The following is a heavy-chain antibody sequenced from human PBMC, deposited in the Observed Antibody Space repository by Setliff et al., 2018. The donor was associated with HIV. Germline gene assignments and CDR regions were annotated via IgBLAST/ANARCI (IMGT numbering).Heavy chain of an antibody. CDR1: GGTFTSYA. J-gene: IGHJ1*01. D-gene: IGHD6-13*01. CDR3: ARNSDTAGYFLY. V-gene: IGHV1-69*10. CDR2: IIPIVGIT. Sequence: SVKVSCKASGGTFTSYAIHWVRQAPGQGLEWMGGIIPIVGITNYAQKFQVRVTITADKPTNTAYMDLHSLTSEDTAVYYCARNSDTAGYFLYWGQGTPVTVSS.